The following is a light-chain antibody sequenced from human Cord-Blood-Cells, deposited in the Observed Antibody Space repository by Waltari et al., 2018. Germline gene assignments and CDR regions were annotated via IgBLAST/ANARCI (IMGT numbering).Light chain of an antibody. V-gene: IGKV2-28*01. J-gene: IGKJ2*01. CDR3: MQALQTPYT. Sequence: IVMTHFPLSLPVTSGAPASIPCRSSQSLLHSNGYNYLDWYLQKPGQSPQLLIYLGSNRASGVPDRFSCSGSGTDFTLKISRVEAEDVGVYYCMQALQTPYTFGQGTKLEIK. CDR2: LGS. CDR1: QSLLHSNGYNY.